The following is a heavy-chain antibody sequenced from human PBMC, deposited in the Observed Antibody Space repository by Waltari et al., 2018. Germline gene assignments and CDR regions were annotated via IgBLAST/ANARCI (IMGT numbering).Heavy chain of an antibody. CDR3: ARAYYGSGSSHFDY. CDR2: ISSSGNYI. CDR1: GFTFSTYS. D-gene: IGHD3-10*01. J-gene: IGHJ4*02. V-gene: IGHV3-21*01. Sequence: EVQLVESGGGLVTPGGSLRLSCAASGFTFSTYSMNWVRQPPGKGLEWVSSISSSGNYIDNADSVKGRFTISRDNAKNSLFLQMNSLRAEDTAVYYCARAYYGSGSSHFDYWGQGTLVTVSS.